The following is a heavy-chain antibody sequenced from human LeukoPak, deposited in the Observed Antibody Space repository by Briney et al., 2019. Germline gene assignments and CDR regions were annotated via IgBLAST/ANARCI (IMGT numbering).Heavy chain of an antibody. CDR2: IDWDDDK. D-gene: IGHD3-10*01. V-gene: IGHV2-70*11. Sequence: SGPALVKPTQTLTLTCTFSGFSLSTSGLCVSWIRQPPGKDLEWLARIDWDDDKYYSTSLKTRLTISKDTSKNQVVLTMTNMDPVDTATYYCTRSNFRGVISPFDYWGQGTLVTVSS. CDR3: TRSNFRGVISPFDY. J-gene: IGHJ4*02. CDR1: GFSLSTSGLC.